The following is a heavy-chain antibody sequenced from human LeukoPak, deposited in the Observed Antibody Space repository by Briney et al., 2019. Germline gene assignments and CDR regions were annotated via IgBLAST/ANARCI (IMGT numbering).Heavy chain of an antibody. Sequence: GGSLRLSCAASGFTFSSYEMNWVRQAPGKGLEWVSAISGSGGSTYYADSVKGRFTISRDNSKNTLYLQMNSLRAEDTAVYYCAKELRPYDSSGPDYWGQGTLVTVSS. J-gene: IGHJ4*02. CDR2: ISGSGGST. CDR3: AKELRPYDSSGPDY. V-gene: IGHV3-23*01. CDR1: GFTFSSYE. D-gene: IGHD3-22*01.